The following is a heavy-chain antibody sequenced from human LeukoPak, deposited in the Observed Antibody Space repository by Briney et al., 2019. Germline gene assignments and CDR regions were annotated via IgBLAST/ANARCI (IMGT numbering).Heavy chain of an antibody. CDR2: IGAYNGNT. J-gene: IGHJ5*02. Sequence: GASVKVSCKASGYTFTSYGISWVRQAPGQGLEWMGWIGAYNGNTNYAQKLQGRVTMTTDTSTSTAYMELRSLRSDDTAVYYCARDQYFDWLLYNWFDPWGQGTLVTVSS. D-gene: IGHD3-9*01. CDR3: ARDQYFDWLLYNWFDP. V-gene: IGHV1-18*04. CDR1: GYTFTSYG.